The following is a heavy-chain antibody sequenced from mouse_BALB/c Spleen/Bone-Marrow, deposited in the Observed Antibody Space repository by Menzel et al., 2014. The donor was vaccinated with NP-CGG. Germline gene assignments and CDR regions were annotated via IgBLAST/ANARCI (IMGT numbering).Heavy chain of an antibody. Sequence: VQLQQSGAELVRPGASVKLSCKASGYTFTSYWINWVKQRPGQGLEWIGNIYPSDSYTNYNQKFKDEATLTVDKSSSTAYMQLSSPTSEDSAVYYCTRGGPYFDVWGAGTTVTVSS. J-gene: IGHJ1*01. CDR3: TRGGPYFDV. CDR1: GYTFTSYW. CDR2: IYPSDSYT. V-gene: IGHV1-69*02. D-gene: IGHD1-1*02.